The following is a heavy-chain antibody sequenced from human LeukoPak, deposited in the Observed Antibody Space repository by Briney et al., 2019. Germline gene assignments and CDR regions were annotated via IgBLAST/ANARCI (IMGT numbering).Heavy chain of an antibody. V-gene: IGHV1-46*03. CDR1: GYTFTSYY. Sequence: ASVKVSCKASGYTFTSYYMRWVRQAPGQGLEWMGIISPSGGSTSYAQKFQGRVTMTRDTSPSTVYMDLSSLRSEDTAVYYCARDLEPFYGGKGEDYWGQRTLVIVSS. D-gene: IGHD4-23*01. J-gene: IGHJ4*02. CDR3: ARDLEPFYGGKGEDY. CDR2: ISPSGGST.